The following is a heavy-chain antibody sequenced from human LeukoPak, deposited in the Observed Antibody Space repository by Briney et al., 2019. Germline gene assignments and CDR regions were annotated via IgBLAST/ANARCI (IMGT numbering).Heavy chain of an antibody. D-gene: IGHD2-2*01. CDR3: ARESEDIVVVPAPRGWYFDL. J-gene: IGHJ2*01. CDR1: GYTFTGYY. Sequence: ASVKVSCKASGYTFTGYYMHWVRQAPGQGLEWMGWISPNSGGTNYAQKFQGRVTRTRDTSISTAYMELSRLRSDDTAVYYCARESEDIVVVPAPRGWYFDLWGRGTLVTVSS. CDR2: ISPNSGGT. V-gene: IGHV1-2*02.